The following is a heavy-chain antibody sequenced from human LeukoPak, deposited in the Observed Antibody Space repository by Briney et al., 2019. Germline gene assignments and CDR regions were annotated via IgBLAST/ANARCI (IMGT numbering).Heavy chain of an antibody. CDR2: ISGSGGST. J-gene: IGHJ3*01. Sequence: GGSLRLSCAASGFTFSSYAMSWVRQAPGKGLEWVSAISGSGGSTYYADSVKGRFTIFRDNSKNTLYLQMNSLRAEDTAVYYCATHDLVGASIDAFDLWGQGTMVTVSS. D-gene: IGHD1-26*01. CDR1: GFTFSSYA. V-gene: IGHV3-23*01. CDR3: ATHDLVGASIDAFDL.